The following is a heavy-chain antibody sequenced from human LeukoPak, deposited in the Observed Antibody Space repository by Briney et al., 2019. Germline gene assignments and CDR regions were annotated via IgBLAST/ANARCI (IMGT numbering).Heavy chain of an antibody. CDR1: GFSFRNYA. Sequence: GGSLRLSCVASGFSFRNYAIHWVRQAPGKGLEYVSVINTDGRIAYYADSVKGRFTISRDNSKNTVYLQMGSLRGEDMAVYYCTRDGGSFCDFDYWGQGALVTVSS. D-gene: IGHD1-26*01. J-gene: IGHJ4*02. CDR3: TRDGGSFCDFDY. CDR2: INTDGRIA. V-gene: IGHV3-64*02.